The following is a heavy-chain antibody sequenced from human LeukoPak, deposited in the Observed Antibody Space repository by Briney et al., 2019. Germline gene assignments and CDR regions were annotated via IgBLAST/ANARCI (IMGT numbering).Heavy chain of an antibody. D-gene: IGHD1-26*01. CDR3: ARVRSGTLDY. Sequence: GGSLRPSCAASGFTFSRYWMSWVRQAPGKGLEWVANIKQDGSEKYYVDSVKGRFTISRDNAKNSLYLQMNSLRAEDTAVYYCARVRSGTLDYWGQGTLVTVSS. J-gene: IGHJ4*02. CDR1: GFTFSRYW. V-gene: IGHV3-7*01. CDR2: IKQDGSEK.